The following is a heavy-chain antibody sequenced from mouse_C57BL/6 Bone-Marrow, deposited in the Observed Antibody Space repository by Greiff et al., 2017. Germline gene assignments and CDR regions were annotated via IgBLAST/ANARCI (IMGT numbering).Heavy chain of an antibody. J-gene: IGHJ3*01. Sequence: VQLVESGAELVKPGASVKLSCKASGYTFTEYTIHWVKQRSGQGLEWIGWFYPGSGSIKSNKNFKTKATLTPDKSSSTFYMTLSRLTSEDAAVYFCARHEDRYGRSPSFAYWGQGTLVTVSA. D-gene: IGHD1-1*01. CDR3: ARHEDRYGRSPSFAY. CDR2: FYPGSGSI. CDR1: GYTFTEYT. V-gene: IGHV1-62-2*01.